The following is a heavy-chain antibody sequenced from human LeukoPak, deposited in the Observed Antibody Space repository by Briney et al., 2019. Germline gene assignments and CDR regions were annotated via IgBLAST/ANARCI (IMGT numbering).Heavy chain of an antibody. Sequence: SVKVSCKASGGTFSSYAISWVRQAPGQGLEWMGGIIPIFGTANYAQKFQGRVTITADKSTSTAYMELSSLRSEDTAVYYCARVRYSSSWYNWFDPWGQGTLVTVSS. D-gene: IGHD6-13*01. CDR2: IIPIFGTA. CDR3: ARVRYSSSWYNWFDP. CDR1: GGTFSSYA. J-gene: IGHJ5*02. V-gene: IGHV1-69*06.